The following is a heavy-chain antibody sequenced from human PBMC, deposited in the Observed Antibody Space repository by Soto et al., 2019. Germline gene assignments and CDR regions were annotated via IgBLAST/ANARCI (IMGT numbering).Heavy chain of an antibody. CDR1: GFTFSSYP. J-gene: IGHJ6*02. D-gene: IGHD6-13*01. Sequence: QVQLVESGGSVVQPGRSLRLSCAASGFTFSSYPMDWVRQAPGKGLEWVAVISYDGTNEHYADSVKGRFTISRDNSKNTLYLQMNSLRAEDTAVYYCARPCLYSSNPHYYYYGMDVWGQGTTVTVSS. V-gene: IGHV3-30-3*01. CDR3: ARPCLYSSNPHYYYYGMDV. CDR2: ISYDGTNE.